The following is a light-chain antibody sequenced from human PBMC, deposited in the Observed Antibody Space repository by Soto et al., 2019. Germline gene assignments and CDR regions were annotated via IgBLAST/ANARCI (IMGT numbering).Light chain of an antibody. CDR2: KAS. CDR3: QQFNSYSRT. CDR1: QNINVY. V-gene: IGKV1-5*03. J-gene: IGKJ1*01. Sequence: IPMTQSPSTLSASVGDRVTITCRASQNINVYLAWYQQKPGKAPKLLIYKASTLETGVPSRFSGSGSGTEFTLTIGSLQSDDFATYYRQQFNSYSRTFGQGTKVEIK.